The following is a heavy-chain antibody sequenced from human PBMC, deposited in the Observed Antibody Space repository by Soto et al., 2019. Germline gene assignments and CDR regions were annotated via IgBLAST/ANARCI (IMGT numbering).Heavy chain of an antibody. J-gene: IGHJ3*02. CDR3: AKGFQRGPDKEWLFQQAVAFDI. D-gene: IGHD3-3*01. Sequence: GGSLRLSCAASGFTFDDYAMHWVRQAPGKGLEWVSGISWNSGSIGYADSVKGRFTISRDNAKNSLYLQMNSLRAEDTALYYCAKGFQRGPDKEWLFQQAVAFDIWGQGTMVTVSS. V-gene: IGHV3-9*01. CDR2: ISWNSGSI. CDR1: GFTFDDYA.